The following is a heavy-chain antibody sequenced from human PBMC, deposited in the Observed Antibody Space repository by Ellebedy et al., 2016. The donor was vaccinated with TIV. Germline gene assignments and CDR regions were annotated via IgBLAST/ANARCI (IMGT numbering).Heavy chain of an antibody. CDR2: INSDGRTT. CDR3: AREVVPSSKGGAFDI. D-gene: IGHD2-2*01. V-gene: IGHV3-74*01. J-gene: IGHJ3*02. CDR1: GFTFSYYW. Sequence: GGSLRLSCIDSGFTFSYYWMHWVRQAPGKGLVWVSSINSDGRTTRYADSVQGRFTISRDKPKSTLSLQMNSLRAEDTALYYCAREVVPSSKGGAFDIWGQGTMVTVPS.